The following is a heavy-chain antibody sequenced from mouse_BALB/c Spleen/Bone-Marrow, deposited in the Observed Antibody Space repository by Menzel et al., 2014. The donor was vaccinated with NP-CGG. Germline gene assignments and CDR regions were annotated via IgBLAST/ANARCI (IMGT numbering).Heavy chain of an antibody. D-gene: IGHD2-1*01. CDR2: IHPDNVGT. J-gene: IGHJ4*01. V-gene: IGHV1-26*01. Sequence: VQLQQSGPELVKPGASVKISCKTSGYTFTEYTMHWVKQSHGKSLEWIGGIHPDNVGTSYNQKFKGKATLTVDKSSSTAYIQLSSLSSEDSAVYFCARGIYYGNYVYAMDYWGQGTSVTVSS. CDR1: GYTFTEYT. CDR3: ARGIYYGNYVYAMDY.